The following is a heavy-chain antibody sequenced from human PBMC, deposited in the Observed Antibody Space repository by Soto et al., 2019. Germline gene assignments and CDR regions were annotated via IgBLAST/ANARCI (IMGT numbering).Heavy chain of an antibody. J-gene: IGHJ4*02. D-gene: IGHD3-3*01. CDR2: ISSRSDYI. CDR3: ARVGGNLEYLSYFDY. V-gene: IGHV3-21*01. CDR1: GFSFSSYT. Sequence: EVQLVESGGGLVKPGGSLRLSCAASGFSFSSYTFNWVRQAPGMGLEWVSSISSRSDYIYYADAVKGRFTVSRDNAKNSLCLQMSRLRYEDTAVYDCARVGGNLEYLSYFDYGGQGSQVTVSS.